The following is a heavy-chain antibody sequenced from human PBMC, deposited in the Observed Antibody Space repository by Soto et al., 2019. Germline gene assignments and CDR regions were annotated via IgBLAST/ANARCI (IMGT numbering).Heavy chain of an antibody. J-gene: IGHJ5*02. V-gene: IGHV4-34*01. CDR1: GGSFSGYY. CDR3: ARGTTRGVVAANLWNWFDP. D-gene: IGHD2-15*01. CDR2: INHSGST. Sequence: SETLSLTCAVYGGSFSGYYWSWIRQPPGKGLEWIGEINHSGSTNYNPSLKSRVTISVDTSKNQFSLKLSSVTAADTAVYYCARGTTRGVVAANLWNWFDPWGQGTLVTVSS.